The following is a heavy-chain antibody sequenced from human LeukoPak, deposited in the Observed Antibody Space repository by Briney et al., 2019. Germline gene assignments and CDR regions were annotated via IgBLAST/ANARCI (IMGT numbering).Heavy chain of an antibody. CDR1: GGSFSGYY. J-gene: IGHJ5*02. CDR3: ARVSSDSSGFNWFDP. CDR2: IYYSGST. D-gene: IGHD3-22*01. V-gene: IGHV4-59*01. Sequence: SETLSLTCAVYGGSFSGYYWSWIRQPPGKGLEWIGYIYYSGSTNYNPSLKSRVTISVDTSKNQFSLKLSSVTAADTAVYYCARVSSDSSGFNWFDPWGQGTLVTVSS.